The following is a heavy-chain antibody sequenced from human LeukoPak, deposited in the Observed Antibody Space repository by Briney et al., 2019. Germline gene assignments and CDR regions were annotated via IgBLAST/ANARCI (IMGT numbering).Heavy chain of an antibody. Sequence: RRGSRRLACAASGFTFSSYAMHWVRQAPGKGLEWVAVISYDESNKYYADSVKGRFTISRDKSKNTLYLQMNSLRAEDTAVYYCARDSVSSWRYYYYHYGMDLRGAGETITVSS. V-gene: IGHV3-30-3*01. CDR1: GFTFSSYA. J-gene: IGHJ6*04. CDR3: ARDSVSSWRYYYYHYGMDL. D-gene: IGHD6-13*01. CDR2: ISYDESNK.